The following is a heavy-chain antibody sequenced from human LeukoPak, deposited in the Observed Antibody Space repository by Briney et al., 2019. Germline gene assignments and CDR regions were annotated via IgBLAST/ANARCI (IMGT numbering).Heavy chain of an antibody. CDR1: GYTFTSYG. CDR3: ARDLAESIAERRRFDP. CDR2: ISAYKGNT. D-gene: IGHD6-6*01. J-gene: IGHJ5*02. Sequence: ASVKVSCKASGYTFTSYGISWVRQAPGQGLEWMGWISAYKGNTNYAQKLQGRVTMTTDTSTSTAYMELRSLRSDDTAVYYCARDLAESIAERRRFDPWGQGTLVTVSS. V-gene: IGHV1-18*01.